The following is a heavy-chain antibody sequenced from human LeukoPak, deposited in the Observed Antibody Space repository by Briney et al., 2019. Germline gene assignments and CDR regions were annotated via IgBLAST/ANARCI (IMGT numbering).Heavy chain of an antibody. J-gene: IGHJ6*03. CDR1: GFTFDDYG. CDR3: ARDHIVVVPAARRSYYYYMDV. Sequence: PGGSLRLSCAASGFTFDDYGMSWVRQAPGKGLEWVSGINWNGGSTGYADSVKGRFTISRDNAKNSLYLQMNSLRAEDTALYYCARDHIVVVPAARRSYYYYMDVWGKGTTVTVSS. D-gene: IGHD2-2*01. V-gene: IGHV3-20*04. CDR2: INWNGGST.